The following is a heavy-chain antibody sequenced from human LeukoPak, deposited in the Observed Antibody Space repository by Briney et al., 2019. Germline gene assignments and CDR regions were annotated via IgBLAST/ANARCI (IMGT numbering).Heavy chain of an antibody. D-gene: IGHD2-2*02. CDR3: ARTYLGYCSSTNCYRHFDY. CDR2: IYYSGST. V-gene: IGHV4-31*03. CDR1: GGSISSGGYY. Sequence: SETLSLTCTVSGGSISSGGYYWSWIRQHPGKGLEWIGYIYYSGSTYYNPSLKSRVTISVDTSKNQFSLKLSSVTAADTAVYYCARTYLGYCSSTNCYRHFDYWGQGTLVTVSS. J-gene: IGHJ4*02.